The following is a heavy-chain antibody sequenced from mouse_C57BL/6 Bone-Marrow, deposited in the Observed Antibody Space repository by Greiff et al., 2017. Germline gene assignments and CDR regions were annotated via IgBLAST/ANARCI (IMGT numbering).Heavy chain of an antibody. V-gene: IGHV10-1*01. Sequence: EVHLVESGGGLVQPKGSLTLSCAASGFSFNTYAMNWVRQAPGKGLEWVARIRSKSNNYATYYADSVKDRFTISRDDSESMLYLQMNYLNTEDTAMYYCVNPADYYDSSSWFAYWGQGTLVTVSA. CDR1: GFSFNTYA. D-gene: IGHD1-1*01. CDR3: VNPADYYDSSSWFAY. CDR2: IRSKSNNYAT. J-gene: IGHJ3*01.